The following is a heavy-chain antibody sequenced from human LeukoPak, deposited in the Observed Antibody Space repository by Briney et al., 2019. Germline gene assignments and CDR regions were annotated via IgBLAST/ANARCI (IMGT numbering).Heavy chain of an antibody. CDR1: GGSLSSYY. J-gene: IGHJ4*02. V-gene: IGHV4-59*01. Sequence: SETLSLTCTVSGGSLSSYYWSCVRQPPGKGLGWIGYIYYSGSTNYNPSLKSRVPISVDTSKNQFSLKLSSVTAADTAVYYCARDHSYGYFDYWGQGTLVTVSS. CDR3: ARDHSYGYFDY. D-gene: IGHD5-18*01. CDR2: IYYSGST.